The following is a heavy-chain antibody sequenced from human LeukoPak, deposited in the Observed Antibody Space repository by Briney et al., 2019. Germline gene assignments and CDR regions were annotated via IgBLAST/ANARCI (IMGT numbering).Heavy chain of an antibody. D-gene: IGHD3-3*01. CDR2: ISSSGSTI. Sequence: GGSLRLSCAASGFTFSSYEMNWVRQAPGKGLEWVSYISSSGSTIYYADSVKGRFTISRDNAKNSLYLQMNSLRAEDTAVYYCARDSLDFWSGYYFDYWGEGPLVTVSS. V-gene: IGHV3-48*03. CDR1: GFTFSSYE. CDR3: ARDSLDFWSGYYFDY. J-gene: IGHJ4*02.